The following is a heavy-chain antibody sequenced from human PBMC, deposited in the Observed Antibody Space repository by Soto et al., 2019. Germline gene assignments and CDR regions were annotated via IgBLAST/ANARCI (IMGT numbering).Heavy chain of an antibody. CDR2: VWYDGSNK. J-gene: IGHJ4*02. D-gene: IGHD6-19*01. V-gene: IGHV3-33*01. CDR1: GFTFSSYG. Sequence: QVQLVESGGGVVQPGRSLRLSCAASGFTFSSYGMHWVRQAPGKGLEWVADVWYDGSNKYYADSVKGRFTISRDNSKNTLYLQMNSMRAEDTAVYYCARDRYSSGWYDLDYWGQGPLVNVSS. CDR3: ARDRYSSGWYDLDY.